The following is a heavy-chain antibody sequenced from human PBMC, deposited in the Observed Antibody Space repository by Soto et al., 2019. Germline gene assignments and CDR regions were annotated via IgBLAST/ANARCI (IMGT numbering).Heavy chain of an antibody. CDR2: ISSSGSTI. V-gene: IGHV3-48*03. J-gene: IGHJ4*02. D-gene: IGHD1-26*01. Sequence: PGGSLRLSCAASGFTFSSYEMNWVRQAPGKGLEWVSYISSSGSTIYYADSVKGRFTISRDNAKNSLYLQMNSLRAEDTAVYYCARARLSGSYSWGQGTLVTVSS. CDR3: ARARLSGSYS. CDR1: GFTFSSYE.